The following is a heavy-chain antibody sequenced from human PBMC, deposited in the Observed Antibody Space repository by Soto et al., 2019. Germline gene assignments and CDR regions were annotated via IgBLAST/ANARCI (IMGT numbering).Heavy chain of an antibody. V-gene: IGHV1-24*01. J-gene: IGHJ4*02. CDR3: ATIHSSGFVCDY. Sequence: ASVKVSCKVSGYTLTELSMHWVRQAPGKGLEWMGGFDPEDGETIYAQKFQGRVTMTEDTSTDTAYMELSSLRSEDTAGYYCATIHSSGFVCDYWGQGTLVTVSS. CDR2: FDPEDGET. CDR1: GYTLTELS. D-gene: IGHD6-19*01.